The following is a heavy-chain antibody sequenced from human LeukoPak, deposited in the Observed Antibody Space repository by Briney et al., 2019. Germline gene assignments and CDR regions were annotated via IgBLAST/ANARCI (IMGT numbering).Heavy chain of an antibody. D-gene: IGHD3-3*01. CDR3: ARWSGFLYNWFDP. CDR2: IYYSGST. V-gene: IGHV4-39*01. CDR1: GASISSSSYY. Sequence: SETLSLTCTVSGASISSSSYYWGWIRQPPGKGLEWIGSIYYSGSTHYNPSLKSRVTISVGTSNNQFSLKLSSVTAADTAVYYCARWSGFLYNWFDPWGQGTLVTVSS. J-gene: IGHJ5*02.